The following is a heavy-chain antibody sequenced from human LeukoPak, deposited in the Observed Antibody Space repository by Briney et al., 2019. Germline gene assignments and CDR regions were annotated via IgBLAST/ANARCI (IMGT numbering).Heavy chain of an antibody. V-gene: IGHV1-69*01. CDR2: IIPIFDTA. Sequence: ASVKVSCKASGGTFSSYAISWVRQAPGQGLEWMGGIIPIFDTANYAQKFQGRVTITADESTSTAYMELSSLRSEDTAVYYCARVWRGDYYDSSGYYFPSYFQHWGQGTLVTVSS. CDR3: ARVWRGDYYDSSGYYFPSYFQH. D-gene: IGHD3-22*01. J-gene: IGHJ1*01. CDR1: GGTFSSYA.